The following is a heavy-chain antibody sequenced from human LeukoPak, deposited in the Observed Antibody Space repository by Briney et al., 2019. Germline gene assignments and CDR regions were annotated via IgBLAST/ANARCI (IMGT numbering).Heavy chain of an antibody. Sequence: SVKVSCKASGGTFSSYAISWVRQAPGQGLEWMGGIIPIFGTANYAQKFQGRVTITADESTSTAYMELSSLRSEDTAVYYCARDLGNYDILTGYGFDYWGQGTLVTVSS. D-gene: IGHD3-9*01. CDR1: GGTFSSYA. CDR3: ARDLGNYDILTGYGFDY. CDR2: IIPIFGTA. V-gene: IGHV1-69*13. J-gene: IGHJ4*02.